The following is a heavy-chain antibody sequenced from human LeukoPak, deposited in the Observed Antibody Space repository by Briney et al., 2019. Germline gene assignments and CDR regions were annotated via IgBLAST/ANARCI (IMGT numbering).Heavy chain of an antibody. CDR2: IFYSGST. V-gene: IGHV4-31*02. CDR1: GFTVSSNY. D-gene: IGHD6-6*01. J-gene: IGHJ4*02. Sequence: LRLSCAASGFTVSSNYMSWIRQHPGKGLEWIGYIFYSGSTYYNPSLESRVTISVGTSTNQFSLRLSSVTAADTAVYYCAREGGTSTSFYDYWGQGTLVTVSS. CDR3: AREGGTSTSFYDY.